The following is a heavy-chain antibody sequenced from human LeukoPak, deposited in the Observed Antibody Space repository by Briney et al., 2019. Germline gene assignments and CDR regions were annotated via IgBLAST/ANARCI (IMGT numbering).Heavy chain of an antibody. D-gene: IGHD6-6*01. V-gene: IGHV4-31*03. CDR2: IYYSGST. CDR3: ARGESSSSPVGDY. J-gene: IGHJ4*02. Sequence: SQTLSLTCTVSGGSISSGGYYWSWIRQHPGKGLEWIGYIYYSGSTYYNPSLKSRVTISVDTSKNQFFLKLSSVTAADTAVYYCARGESSSSPVGDYWGQGTLVTVSS. CDR1: GGSISSGGYY.